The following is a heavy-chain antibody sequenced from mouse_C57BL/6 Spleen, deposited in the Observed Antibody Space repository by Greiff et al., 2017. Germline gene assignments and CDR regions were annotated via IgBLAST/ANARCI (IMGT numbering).Heavy chain of an antibody. CDR3: AKDYYGNFDWYFDV. D-gene: IGHD2-1*01. Sequence: QVQLQQSGTELVKPGASVKLSCKASGYTFTSYWMHWVKQRPGQGLEWIGNINPSNGGTNYNEKFKSKATLTVDKSSSTAYMQLSSLPSEDSAVYYCAKDYYGNFDWYFDVWGTGTTVTVSS. J-gene: IGHJ1*03. V-gene: IGHV1-53*01. CDR1: GYTFTSYW. CDR2: INPSNGGT.